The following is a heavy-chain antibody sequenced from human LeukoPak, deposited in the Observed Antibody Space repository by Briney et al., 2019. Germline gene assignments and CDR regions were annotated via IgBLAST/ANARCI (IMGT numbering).Heavy chain of an antibody. J-gene: IGHJ4*02. CDR1: GFTFSSYS. D-gene: IGHD3-22*01. Sequence: PGGSLRLSCAASGFTFSSYSMNWVRQAPGKGLEWVSSISSSSSYIYYADSVKGRFTISRDNAKNSLYLQMNSLRAEDTAVYYCARVGYYYDSSGYYYRYWGQGTLVTVSS. CDR3: ARVGYYYDSSGYYYRY. CDR2: ISSSSSYI. V-gene: IGHV3-21*01.